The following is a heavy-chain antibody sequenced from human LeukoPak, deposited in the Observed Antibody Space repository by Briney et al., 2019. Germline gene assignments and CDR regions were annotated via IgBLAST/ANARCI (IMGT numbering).Heavy chain of an antibody. Sequence: GGSLRLSCVASGFTFSNHWMHWVRQNPGKGLVWVSRIKGDGSSISHADSVTGRFTISRDNAKNTLYLQMNNLRAEDTGVYYCVRDGVGAPPFDHWGEGILVTVSS. J-gene: IGHJ4*02. D-gene: IGHD1-26*01. V-gene: IGHV3-74*01. CDR1: GFTFSNHW. CDR3: VRDGVGAPPFDH. CDR2: IKGDGSSI.